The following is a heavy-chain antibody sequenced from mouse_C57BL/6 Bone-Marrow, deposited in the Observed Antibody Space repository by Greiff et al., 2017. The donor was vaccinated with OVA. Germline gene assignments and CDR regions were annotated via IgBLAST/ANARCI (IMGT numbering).Heavy chain of an antibody. CDR1: GYTFTEYT. CDR3: ARHEGRDYYGSSYDAMDY. D-gene: IGHD1-1*01. Sequence: QVQLQQSGAELVKPGASVKLSCKASGYTFTEYTIHWVKQRSGQGLEWIGWFYPGSGSIKYNEKFKDKATLTADKSSSTVYMELSRLTSEDSAVYFCARHEGRDYYGSSYDAMDYWGQGTSVTVSS. J-gene: IGHJ4*01. V-gene: IGHV1-62-2*01. CDR2: FYPGSGSI.